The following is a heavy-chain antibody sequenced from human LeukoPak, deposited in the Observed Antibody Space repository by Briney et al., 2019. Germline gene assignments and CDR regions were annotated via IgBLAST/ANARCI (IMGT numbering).Heavy chain of an antibody. J-gene: IGHJ2*01. CDR3: ATSSPWRSHTYWYFDL. CDR1: GYTLTELS. CDR2: FDPEDGET. D-gene: IGHD1-1*01. Sequence: ASVKVSCKVSGYTLTELSMHWVRQAPGKGLEWMGGFDPEDGETIYAQKFQGRVTMTEDTSTDTAYMELSSLRSEDTAVYYCATSSPWRSHTYWYFDLWGRGTLVTVSS. V-gene: IGHV1-24*01.